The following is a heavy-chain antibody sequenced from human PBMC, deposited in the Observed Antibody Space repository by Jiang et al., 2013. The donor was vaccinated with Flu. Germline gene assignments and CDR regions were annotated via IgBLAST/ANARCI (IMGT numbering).Heavy chain of an antibody. Sequence: GAEVKKPGASVKVSCKASGYTFTNYYVHWVRQAPGQGLEWMGIINPSVNSTTYAQKFQGRVTMTRDTSTSTVYMELSSLRSDDTAVYYCARDPGGLAPAGRLYQFYMDVWGKGTTVTVSS. D-gene: IGHD6-13*01. J-gene: IGHJ6*03. CDR1: GYTFTNYY. CDR2: INPSVNST. CDR3: ARDPGGLAPAGRLYQFYMDV. V-gene: IGHV1-46*01.